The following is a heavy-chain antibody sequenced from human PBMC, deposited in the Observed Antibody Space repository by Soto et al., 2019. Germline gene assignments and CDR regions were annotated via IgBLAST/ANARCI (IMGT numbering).Heavy chain of an antibody. CDR2: IYYSGST. J-gene: IGHJ5*02. CDR1: GGSISSGDYY. D-gene: IGHD6-13*01. CDR3: PRDSAACLNWFDP. V-gene: IGHV4-30-4*01. Sequence: SETLSLTCTVSGGSISSGDYYWSWIRQPPGKGLEWIGYIYYSGSTYYNPSLKSRGTISVDTSKNQFSLKLSSVTAADTAVYYCPRDSAACLNWFDPWGQGTLVTFSS.